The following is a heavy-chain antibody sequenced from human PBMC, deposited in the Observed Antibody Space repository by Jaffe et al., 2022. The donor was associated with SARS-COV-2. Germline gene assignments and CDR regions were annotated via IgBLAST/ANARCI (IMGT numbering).Heavy chain of an antibody. D-gene: IGHD2-2*01. Sequence: QVQLQESGPGLVKPSQTLSLTCTVSGGSVSSGSYYWSWIRQPAGKGLEWIGRIYTSGSTNYNPSLKSRVTMSVDTSKNQFSLKLSSVTAADTAVYYCARVLGAMPWYFDLWGRGTLVTVSS. V-gene: IGHV4-61*02. J-gene: IGHJ2*01. CDR1: GGSVSSGSYY. CDR3: ARVLGAMPWYFDL. CDR2: IYTSGST.